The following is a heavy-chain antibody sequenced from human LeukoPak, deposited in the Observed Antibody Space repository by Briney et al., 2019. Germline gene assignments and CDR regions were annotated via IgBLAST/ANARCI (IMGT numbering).Heavy chain of an antibody. Sequence: LGESLKIPSQGSGYNFTTYWIVWVRQMPGKGLEWMGIIYPGNSHTRYSPSFQGQVTISADTSISTAYLHWSSLQSSDTAMYYCAKFHATWYGDTWGQGTLVTVSS. V-gene: IGHV5-51*01. J-gene: IGHJ4*02. CDR2: IYPGNSHT. D-gene: IGHD6-13*01. CDR3: AKFHATWYGDT. CDR1: GYNFTTYW.